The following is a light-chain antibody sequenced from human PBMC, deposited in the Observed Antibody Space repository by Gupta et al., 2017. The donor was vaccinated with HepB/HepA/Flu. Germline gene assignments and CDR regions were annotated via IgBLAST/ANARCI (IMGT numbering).Light chain of an antibody. CDR1: SSNVGSNY. CDR2: RSD. J-gene: IGLJ2*01. V-gene: IGLV1-47*01. Sequence: QSVPTQPPSASGTPGQRVTIPCSGSSSNVGSNYVYWYQQLPGTAPKLLIYRSDQRPSGVPERISGSKSGTSASLAISGLRSEDEADYYCTAWDDSLSGPLFGGGTKLTVL. CDR3: TAWDDSLSGPL.